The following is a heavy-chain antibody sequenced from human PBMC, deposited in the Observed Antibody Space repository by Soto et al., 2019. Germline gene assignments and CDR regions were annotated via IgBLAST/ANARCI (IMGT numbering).Heavy chain of an antibody. CDR1: GFTFGSYW. J-gene: IGHJ5*02. CDR3: ARSIAARLNWFDP. V-gene: IGHV3-7*01. D-gene: IGHD6-6*01. Sequence: EVQLVESGGGLVQTGGSLRLSCAASGFTFGSYWMSWVRQAPGKGLEWVANIKQDGSEKYYVDSVKGRFTISRDNAKNSLYLQMNSLRAEDTAVYYCARSIAARLNWFDPWGQGTLVTVSS. CDR2: IKQDGSEK.